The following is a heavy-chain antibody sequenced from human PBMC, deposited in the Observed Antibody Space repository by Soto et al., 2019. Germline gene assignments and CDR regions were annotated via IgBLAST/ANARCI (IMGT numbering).Heavy chain of an antibody. CDR2: IYYSGST. CDR3: AREAMVRGVITDAFDI. CDR1: GGSISSGGYY. D-gene: IGHD3-10*01. Sequence: QVQLQESGPGLVKPSQTLSLTCTVSGGSISSGGYYWSWIRQHPGKGLEWIGYIYYSGSTYYNPSLKSRVTISVDTSKNQFSLKLSSVTAADTAVYYCAREAMVRGVITDAFDIWVQGTMVTVSS. V-gene: IGHV4-31*03. J-gene: IGHJ3*02.